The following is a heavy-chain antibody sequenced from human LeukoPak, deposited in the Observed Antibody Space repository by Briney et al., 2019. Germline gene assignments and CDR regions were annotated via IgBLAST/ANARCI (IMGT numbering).Heavy chain of an antibody. D-gene: IGHD1-1*01. V-gene: IGHV3-7*03. Sequence: GGSLRLSCAASGFTFSSYAMHWVRQAPGKGLEWVANIKQDGSKKSYVDSVKGRFTISRDNAKNSLYLQMNSLRAEDTAVYYCARVVRLERRLGSLDYWGQGTLVTVSS. CDR2: IKQDGSKK. J-gene: IGHJ4*02. CDR1: GFTFSSYA. CDR3: ARVVRLERRLGSLDY.